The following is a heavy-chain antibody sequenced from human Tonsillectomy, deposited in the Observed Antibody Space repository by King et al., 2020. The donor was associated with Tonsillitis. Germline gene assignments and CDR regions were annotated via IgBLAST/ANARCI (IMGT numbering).Heavy chain of an antibody. CDR3: ARSVPLGHTCGSGRHFQP. D-gene: IGHD3-10*01. CDR2: INHSGST. V-gene: IGHV4-34*01. Sequence: VQLQQWGAGLLKPSETLSLTCAVYGGSFSGYYWSWIRQPPGKGLEWIGEINHSGSTNYNPSLKSRVTVSVDTSKNQFSLKLSSVTAADTTVYYCARSVPLGHTCGSGRHFQPWGQGTLVTVSS. J-gene: IGHJ1*01. CDR1: GGSFSGYY.